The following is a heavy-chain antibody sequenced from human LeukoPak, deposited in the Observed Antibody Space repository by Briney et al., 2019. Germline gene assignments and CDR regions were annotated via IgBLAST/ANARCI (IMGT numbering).Heavy chain of an antibody. J-gene: IGHJ4*02. CDR2: LYYDAFDSAT. CDR3: AREIGGGLHYFHS. V-gene: IGHV3-53*01. D-gene: IGHD1-26*01. Sequence: PGGSLRLSCVGSGFTVSSSFMSWVRQAPGQGLELVSNLYYDAFDSATHYADSVKGRFTISRDNSQNALYLQMNSLRAEDTAMYYCAREIGGGLHYFHSWGQGTPVTVSS. CDR1: GFTVSSSF.